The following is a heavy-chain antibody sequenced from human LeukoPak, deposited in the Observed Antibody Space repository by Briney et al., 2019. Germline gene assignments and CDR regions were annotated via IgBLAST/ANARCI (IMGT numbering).Heavy chain of an antibody. Sequence: PGRSLRLSCAASGFTFSSYAMHWVRQAPGKGLEWVAVISYDGSNKYYADSVKGRFTISRDNSKNTLYLQTNSLRAEDTAVYYCARAPGDHDYWGQGTLVTVSS. V-gene: IGHV3-30-3*01. CDR1: GFTFSSYA. CDR2: ISYDGSNK. CDR3: ARAPGDHDY. D-gene: IGHD2-21*02. J-gene: IGHJ4*02.